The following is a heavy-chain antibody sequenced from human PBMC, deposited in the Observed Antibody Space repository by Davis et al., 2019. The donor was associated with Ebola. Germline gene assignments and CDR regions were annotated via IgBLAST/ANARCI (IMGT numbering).Heavy chain of an antibody. CDR3: ARAPRDYYDTKGSMWPDAFDI. CDR2: IYYSGNT. J-gene: IGHJ3*02. D-gene: IGHD3-22*01. Sequence: SGPTLVKPTETLTLTCTVSGFSLSNARMGVSWIRQPPGKGLEYIGHIYYSGNTDYNPSLESRVTISVDTSKNQFSLNLRSVIAEDTAVYYCARAPRDYYDTKGSMWPDAFDIWGQGTVVTVSS. CDR1: GFSLSNARMG. V-gene: IGHV4-61*01.